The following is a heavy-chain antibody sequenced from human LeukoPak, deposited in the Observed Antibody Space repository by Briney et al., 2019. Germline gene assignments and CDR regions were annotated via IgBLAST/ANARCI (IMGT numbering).Heavy chain of an antibody. D-gene: IGHD3-22*01. Sequence: ASVKVSCKASGGTFSSYAISWVRQAPGQGLEWMGGIIPIFGTASYAQKFQGRVTITADKSTSTAYMELSSLRSEDTAVYYCARSDYDSSGYYSSNYYYYYMDVWGKGTTVTVSS. J-gene: IGHJ6*03. CDR1: GGTFSSYA. CDR3: ARSDYDSSGYYSSNYYYYYMDV. V-gene: IGHV1-69*06. CDR2: IIPIFGTA.